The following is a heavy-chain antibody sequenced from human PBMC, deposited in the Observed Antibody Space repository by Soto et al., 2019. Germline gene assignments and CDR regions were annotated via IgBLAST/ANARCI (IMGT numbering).Heavy chain of an antibody. D-gene: IGHD5-12*01. Sequence: ASVKVSCKASGYTFTSYYMHWVRQAPGQGLEWMGIINPSGGSTSYAQKFQGRVTMTRDTSTSTVYMELSSLRSEDTAVYYCARVAAVAKIFSYFDYWGQGTLVTVSS. CDR1: GYTFTSYY. CDR3: ARVAAVAKIFSYFDY. CDR2: INPSGGST. J-gene: IGHJ4*02. V-gene: IGHV1-46*01.